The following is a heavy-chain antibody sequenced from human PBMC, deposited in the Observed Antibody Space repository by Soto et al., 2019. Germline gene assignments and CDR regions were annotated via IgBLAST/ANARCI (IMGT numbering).Heavy chain of an antibody. V-gene: IGHV3-53*01. D-gene: IGHD1-7*01. CDR1: GFTVSSNY. CDR2: IYSGGST. J-gene: IGHJ4*01. Sequence: EVQLVESGGGLIQPGGSLRLSCAASGFTVSSNYMSWVRQAPGKGLGWVSVIYSGGSTYYADSVKRRFTISRDNSKNTLYLQMNSLGAADTAVYYCGTSFAGITGTTHSPDYWGHGTLVTVSS. CDR3: GTSFAGITGTTHSPDY.